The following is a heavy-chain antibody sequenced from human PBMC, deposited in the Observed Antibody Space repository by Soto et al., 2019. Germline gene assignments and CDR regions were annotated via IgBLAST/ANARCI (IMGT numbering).Heavy chain of an antibody. J-gene: IGHJ3*02. CDR2: ISGGGANT. Sequence: GGSLRLSCAASGFTFSSYAMSWVRQAPGKGLEWVSAISGGGANTYYADSVKGRFTISRDNSKNTLFLQMNSLRAEDTAVYYCAKSCENGPWCAFDIWGQGTMVTVSS. D-gene: IGHD2-15*01. V-gene: IGHV3-23*01. CDR1: GFTFSSYA. CDR3: AKSCENGPWCAFDI.